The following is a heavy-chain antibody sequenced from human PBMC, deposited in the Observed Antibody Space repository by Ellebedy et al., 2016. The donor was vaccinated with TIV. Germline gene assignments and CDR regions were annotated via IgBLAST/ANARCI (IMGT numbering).Heavy chain of an antibody. J-gene: IGHJ4*02. CDR2: INGDGTVS. Sequence: PGGSLRLSCAASGFTFSNHWMHWVRQAPGKGLAWLSRINGDGTVSVYVDSVKSRFTISRDDASNTLFLQMSSLRAEDTAVYYCARGYNAALDNWGQGTRVTVSS. CDR3: ARGYNAALDN. CDR1: GFTFSNHW. D-gene: IGHD1-1*01. V-gene: IGHV3-74*03.